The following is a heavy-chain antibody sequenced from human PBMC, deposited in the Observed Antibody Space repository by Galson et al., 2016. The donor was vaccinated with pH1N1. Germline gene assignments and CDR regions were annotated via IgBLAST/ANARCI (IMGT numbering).Heavy chain of an antibody. CDR3: ARSGDYGDY. CDR2: MNPNSGNT. Sequence: SVKVSCKASGYTFTSYDINWVRQATGQGLEWMGWMNPNSGNTGYAQKFRGRVTMTRNTSVRTAYMELSSLRSEDSAVYHCARSGDYGDYWGQGTLVTVSS. V-gene: IGHV1-8*02. J-gene: IGHJ4*02. D-gene: IGHD4-17*01. CDR1: GYTFTSYD.